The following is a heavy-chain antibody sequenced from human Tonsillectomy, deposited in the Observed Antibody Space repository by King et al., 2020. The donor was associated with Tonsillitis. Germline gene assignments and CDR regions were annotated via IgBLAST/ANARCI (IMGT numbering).Heavy chain of an antibody. Sequence: QLVQSGGGLVQPGGSLRLSCAASGFTVSSNYMSWVRQAPGKGLEWVSVIYGGGTTYYADSVKGRFTISRDNSKNTLYLQMNSLRAEDTAVYYCARARGSGSYQYYYYMDVWGKGTTVTVSS. CDR2: IYGGGTT. CDR3: ARARGSGSYQYYYYMDV. CDR1: GFTVSSNY. J-gene: IGHJ6*03. V-gene: IGHV3-66*01. D-gene: IGHD3-10*01.